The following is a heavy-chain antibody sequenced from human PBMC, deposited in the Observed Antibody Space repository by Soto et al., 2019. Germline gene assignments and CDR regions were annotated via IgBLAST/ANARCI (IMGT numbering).Heavy chain of an antibody. V-gene: IGHV1-18*01. D-gene: IGHD2-21*02. J-gene: IGHJ6*02. Sequence: ASVKVSCKASGYTFTSYGISWVRQAPGQGLEWMGWISAYNGNTNYAQKLQGGVTMTTDTSTSTAYMELRSLRSDDTAVYYCARERGIVVVTAVGYGMDVWGQGTTVTVSS. CDR2: ISAYNGNT. CDR3: ARERGIVVVTAVGYGMDV. CDR1: GYTFTSYG.